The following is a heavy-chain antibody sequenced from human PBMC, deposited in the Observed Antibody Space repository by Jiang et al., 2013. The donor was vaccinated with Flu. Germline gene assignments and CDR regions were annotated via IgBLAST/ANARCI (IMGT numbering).Heavy chain of an antibody. Sequence: YGSGLVKPSQTLSLTCTVSGGSITSGTYYWTWIRQPAGKGLEWIGRIYTTGSTDYHPSLESRVTISLDTSKNQFSLNLDSATAADTAVYYCARAGGSGYMRNYFDFWGQGALVTVSS. D-gene: IGHD5-12*01. CDR2: IYTTGST. CDR3: ARAGGSGYMRNYFDF. J-gene: IGHJ4*02. CDR1: GGSITSGTYY. V-gene: IGHV4-61*02.